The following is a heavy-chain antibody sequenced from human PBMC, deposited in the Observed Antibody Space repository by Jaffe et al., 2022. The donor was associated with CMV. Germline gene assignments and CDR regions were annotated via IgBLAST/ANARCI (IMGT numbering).Heavy chain of an antibody. CDR3: ARVPGSWLFDY. J-gene: IGHJ4*02. CDR1: GGSISSYY. D-gene: IGHD2-15*01. Sequence: QVQLQESGPGLVKPSETLSLTCTVSGGSISSYYWSWIRQPPGKGLEWIGYIYYSGSTNYNPSLKSRVTISVDTSKNQFSLKLSSVTAADTAVYYCARVPGSWLFDYWGQGTLVTVSS. CDR2: IYYSGST. V-gene: IGHV4-59*01.